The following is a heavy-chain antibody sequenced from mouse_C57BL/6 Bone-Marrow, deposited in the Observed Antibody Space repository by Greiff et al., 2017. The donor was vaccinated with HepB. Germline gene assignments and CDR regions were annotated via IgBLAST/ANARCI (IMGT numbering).Heavy chain of an antibody. CDR1: GYTFTSYG. J-gene: IGHJ2*01. V-gene: IGHV1-81*01. Sequence: LVESGAELARPGASVKLSCKASGYTFTSYGISWVKQRTGQGLEWIGEIYPRSGNTYYNEKFKGKATLTADKSSSTAYMELRSLTSEDSAVYFCARRTGTGDYWGQGTTLTVSS. D-gene: IGHD4-1*01. CDR3: ARRTGTGDY. CDR2: IYPRSGNT.